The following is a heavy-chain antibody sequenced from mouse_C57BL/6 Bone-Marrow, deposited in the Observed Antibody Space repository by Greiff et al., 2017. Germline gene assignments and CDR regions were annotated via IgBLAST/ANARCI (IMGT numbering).Heavy chain of an antibody. Sequence: LVESGAELVKPGASVKISCKASGYAFSSYWMNWVKQRPGKGLEWIGQIYPGDGDTNYNGKFKGKATLTADKSSSTAYMQLSSLTSEDSAVYFCARDGTNFYWYFDVWGTGTTVTVSS. J-gene: IGHJ1*03. V-gene: IGHV1-80*01. CDR3: ARDGTNFYWYFDV. CDR2: IYPGDGDT. CDR1: GYAFSSYW. D-gene: IGHD4-1*01.